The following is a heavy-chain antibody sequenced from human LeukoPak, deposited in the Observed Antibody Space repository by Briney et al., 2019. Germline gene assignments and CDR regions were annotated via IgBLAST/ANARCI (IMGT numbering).Heavy chain of an antibody. CDR3: ARYAGTYHFDY. CDR2: IYHSGGNT. V-gene: IGHV4-38-2*01. Sequence: SETLSLTCVVSDYSISSGYYWGWIRQPPGKGLEWIGSIYHSGGNTYYNPSLKSRVTISVATSKNQFSLKVSSVTAADTAVYHCARYAGTYHFDYWGQGTLVTVSS. J-gene: IGHJ4*02. D-gene: IGHD3-10*01. CDR1: DYSISSGYY.